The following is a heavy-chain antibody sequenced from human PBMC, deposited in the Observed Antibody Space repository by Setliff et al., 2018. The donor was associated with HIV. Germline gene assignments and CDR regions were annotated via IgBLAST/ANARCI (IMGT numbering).Heavy chain of an antibody. D-gene: IGHD3-10*01. CDR1: GYTFTKFD. CDR2: MNPNSGNT. J-gene: IGHJ3*01. V-gene: IGHV1-8*01. CDR3: ARGNYYGNDVYDAFDL. Sequence: ASVKVSCKASGYTFTKFDINWVRQATGQGLEWMGWMNPNSGNTGFAQKFQGRVTMTSDTSIGTAYMELSSLRSDDTAVYYCARGNYYGNDVYDAFDLWGQGTMVTVSS.